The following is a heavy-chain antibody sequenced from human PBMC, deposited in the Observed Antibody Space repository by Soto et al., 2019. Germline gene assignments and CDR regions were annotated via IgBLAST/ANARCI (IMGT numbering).Heavy chain of an antibody. V-gene: IGHV1-18*01. J-gene: IGHJ4*02. CDR1: GYTFTSYG. Sequence: QVQLVQSGAEVKKPGASVKVSCKASGYTFTSYGISWVRQAPGQGLEWMGWISAYNGNTNYAQKLQGRVTMTTDTSTSTAYMELRNLRSHDTAVYYCARDRGPLRLSPECTYWGQGTLVTVSS. CDR3: ARDRGPLRLSPECTY. CDR2: ISAYNGNT. D-gene: IGHD3-3*01.